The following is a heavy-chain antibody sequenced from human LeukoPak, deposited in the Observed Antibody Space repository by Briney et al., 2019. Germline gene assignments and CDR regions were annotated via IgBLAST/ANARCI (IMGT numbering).Heavy chain of an antibody. Sequence: PSETLSLTCAVYGGSFSGYYWSWIRQPPGKGLEWIGEINHSGSTNYNPSLKSRVTISVDTSKNQFSLKLSSVTAADTAVYYCARASSGWYIIYFDYWGQGTLVTVSS. CDR3: ARASSGWYIIYFDY. V-gene: IGHV4-34*01. CDR1: GGSFSGYY. D-gene: IGHD6-19*01. CDR2: INHSGST. J-gene: IGHJ4*02.